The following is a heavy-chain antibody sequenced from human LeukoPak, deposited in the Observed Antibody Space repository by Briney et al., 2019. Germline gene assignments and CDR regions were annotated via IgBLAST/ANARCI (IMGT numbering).Heavy chain of an antibody. CDR3: ARTWGKDGPFDY. D-gene: IGHD5-24*01. CDR1: GYTFTSYY. CDR2: INPSGGTT. V-gene: IGHV1-46*01. Sequence: GASVKVSCKASGYTFTSYYIHWVRQAPGQGLEWMGMINPSGGTTTYAQKFQGGVTMTRDTSTSTVYMELSSLRSEDTAVYYCARTWGKDGPFDYWGQGTLVTVSS. J-gene: IGHJ4*02.